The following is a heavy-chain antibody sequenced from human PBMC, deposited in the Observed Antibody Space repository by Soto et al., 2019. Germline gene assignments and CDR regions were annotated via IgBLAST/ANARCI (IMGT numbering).Heavy chain of an antibody. J-gene: IGHJ4*02. Sequence: SETLSLTCAVYGGSFSGYYWSWIRQPPGKGLEWIGEINHSGSTNYNPSLKSRVTISVDTSKNQVSLKLSSVTAADTAVYYCARYGDYVDYWGQGTLVTVSS. CDR1: GGSFSGYY. CDR2: INHSGST. D-gene: IGHD4-17*01. V-gene: IGHV4-34*01. CDR3: ARYGDYVDY.